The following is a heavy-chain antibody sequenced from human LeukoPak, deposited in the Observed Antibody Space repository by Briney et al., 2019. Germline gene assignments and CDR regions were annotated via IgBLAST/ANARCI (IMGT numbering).Heavy chain of an antibody. CDR2: ISSSSSYI. D-gene: IGHD6-6*01. Sequence: GGSQRLSCAASGFTFSSYSMNWVRQAPGKGLEWVSSISSSSSYIYYADSVKGRFTISRDNAKNSLYLQMNSLRAEDTAVYYCARTERTIAARHSVDFWGQGTLVTVSS. CDR1: GFTFSSYS. CDR3: ARTERTIAARHSVDF. V-gene: IGHV3-21*01. J-gene: IGHJ4*02.